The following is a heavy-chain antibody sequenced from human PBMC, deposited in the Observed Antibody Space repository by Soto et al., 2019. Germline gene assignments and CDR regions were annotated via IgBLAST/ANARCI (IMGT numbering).Heavy chain of an antibody. D-gene: IGHD3-10*01. CDR1: SGCLSINH. CDR2: IYYSGST. CDR3: ARSFMVPVDFLDY. V-gene: IGHV4-59*01. Sequence: TSETLERKCILTSGCLSINHWSWIGQSPGKGLEWIGNIYYSGSTNYNPSLKSRVTMSVDTSKNQFTLKLSSVTAADTGVYFCARSFMVPVDFLDYWGQGTTFTVSS. J-gene: IGHJ4*02.